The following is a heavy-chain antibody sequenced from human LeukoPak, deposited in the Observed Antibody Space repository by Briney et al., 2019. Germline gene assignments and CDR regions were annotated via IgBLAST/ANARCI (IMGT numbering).Heavy chain of an antibody. Sequence: ASVKVSCKVSGYTLTELSMHWVRQAPGKGLEWMGGFDPEDGETIYAQKFQGRVTMTEDTSTDTAYMELSSLRSEGTAVYYCATDSHTAMVNYYGMDVWGQGTTVTVSS. V-gene: IGHV1-24*01. D-gene: IGHD5-18*01. CDR1: GYTLTELS. CDR3: ATDSHTAMVNYYGMDV. J-gene: IGHJ6*02. CDR2: FDPEDGET.